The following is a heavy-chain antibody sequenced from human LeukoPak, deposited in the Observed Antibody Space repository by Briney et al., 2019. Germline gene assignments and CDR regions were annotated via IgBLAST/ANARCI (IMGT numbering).Heavy chain of an antibody. CDR2: INHSRGT. CDR3: AREDYYFDS. J-gene: IGHJ4*02. Sequence: SETLSLTCSVYGGTITAYYWSWLRQPPGKGLEWIGEINHSRGTKYKPSLESRVTILLDASKNQFSLNLNSVTAADTAVYYCAREDYYFDSWGQGTLVTVSS. V-gene: IGHV4-34*01. CDR1: GGTITAYY.